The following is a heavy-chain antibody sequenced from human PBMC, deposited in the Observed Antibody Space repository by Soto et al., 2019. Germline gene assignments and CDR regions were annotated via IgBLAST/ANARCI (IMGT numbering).Heavy chain of an antibody. CDR3: SRHIGYFSCGSCYPDYYYGMDV. Sequence: GESLKISCKGSGYSFTSYWISWVRQMPGKGLEWMGRIDPSDSYTNYSPSFQGHVTISADKSISTAYLQWSSLKASDTAMYYCSRHIGYFSCGSCYPDYYYGMDVWGQGTTVTVSS. D-gene: IGHD2-15*01. CDR2: IDPSDSYT. CDR1: GYSFTSYW. V-gene: IGHV5-10-1*01. J-gene: IGHJ6*02.